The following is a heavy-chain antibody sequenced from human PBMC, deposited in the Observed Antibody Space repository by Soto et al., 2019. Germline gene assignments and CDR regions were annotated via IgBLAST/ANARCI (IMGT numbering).Heavy chain of an antibody. Sequence: ETLSLTCTVSGGSISSYYWSWIRQPPGKGLEWIGYIYYSGSTNYNPSLKSRVTISVDTSKNQFSLKLSSVTAADTAVYYCARHAGNSYDFWSGYYTLNWFDPWGQGTLVTVSS. CDR2: IYYSGST. CDR3: ARHAGNSYDFWSGYYTLNWFDP. CDR1: GGSISSYY. V-gene: IGHV4-59*08. D-gene: IGHD3-3*01. J-gene: IGHJ5*02.